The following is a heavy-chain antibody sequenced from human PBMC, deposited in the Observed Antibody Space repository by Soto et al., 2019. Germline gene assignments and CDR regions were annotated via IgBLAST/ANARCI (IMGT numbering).Heavy chain of an antibody. CDR1: GGSISTYY. V-gene: IGHV4-59*01. CDR3: ARSPIAVTVGGFDY. Sequence: KHSETLSLTCTVSGGSISTYYWSWIRQPPGKGLEWIGYIYYSGSTNYNPSLKSRVTISVDTSKNQFSLKLSSVTAADTAVYYCARSPIAVTVGGFDYWGQGTLVTVSS. J-gene: IGHJ4*02. D-gene: IGHD6-19*01. CDR2: IYYSGST.